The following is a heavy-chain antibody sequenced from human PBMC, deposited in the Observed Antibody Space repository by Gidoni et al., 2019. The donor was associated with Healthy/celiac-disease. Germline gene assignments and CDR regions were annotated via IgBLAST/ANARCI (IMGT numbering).Heavy chain of an antibody. D-gene: IGHD3-3*01. J-gene: IGHJ4*02. V-gene: IGHV3-30*04. CDR2: ISYDGSNK. CDR3: ARASGFWSGYFALPRFDY. Sequence: QVQLLESGGGVVQPWRSLRLSCAASGFTFRSYAMHWVRPAPGKGLEWVAVISYDGSNKYYADSVKGRFTISRDNSKNTLYLQMNSLRAEDTAVYYCARASGFWSGYFALPRFDYWGQGTLVTVSS. CDR1: GFTFRSYA.